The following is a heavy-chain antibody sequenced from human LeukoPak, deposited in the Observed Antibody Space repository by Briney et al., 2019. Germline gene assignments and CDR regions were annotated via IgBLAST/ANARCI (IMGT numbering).Heavy chain of an antibody. CDR1: AFTFSTYA. Sequence: GGSLRLSCAASAFTFSTYAMTWVRQAPGKGLEWVSSISSSSSYIYYADSVKGRFTISRDNAKNSLYLQMNSLRAEDTAVYYCARLVSSITTFDYWGQGTLVTVSS. J-gene: IGHJ4*02. CDR2: ISSSSSYI. CDR3: ARLVSSITTFDY. D-gene: IGHD3-22*01. V-gene: IGHV3-21*01.